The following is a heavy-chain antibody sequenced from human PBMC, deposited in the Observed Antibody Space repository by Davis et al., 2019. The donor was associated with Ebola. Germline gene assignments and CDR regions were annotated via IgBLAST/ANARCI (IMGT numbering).Heavy chain of an antibody. J-gene: IGHJ4*02. Sequence: SVKVSCKASGGTFSSYAISWVRQAPGQGLEWMGGIIPIFGTANYAQKFQGRVTITADESTSTAYMELSSLRSEDTAVYYCARDAYYYDRSGFPGWGQGTLVTVSS. CDR2: IIPIFGTA. V-gene: IGHV1-69*13. CDR1: GGTFSSYA. CDR3: ARDAYYYDRSGFPG. D-gene: IGHD3-22*01.